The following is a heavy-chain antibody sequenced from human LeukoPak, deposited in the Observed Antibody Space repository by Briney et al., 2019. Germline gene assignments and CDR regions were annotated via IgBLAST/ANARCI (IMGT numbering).Heavy chain of an antibody. J-gene: IGHJ4*02. Sequence: GGSLRLSCAASGFSFSHYWMAWVRQAPGKGLEWVANIKEDGTDQHYVDSVRGRFTVSRDNAANSMYLQMSSLRPDDTAVYFCGRRKDRSLPFDFWGQGTLVAVSS. CDR3: GRRKDRSLPFDF. CDR2: IKEDGTDQ. D-gene: IGHD3-16*01. CDR1: GFSFSHYW. V-gene: IGHV3-7*01.